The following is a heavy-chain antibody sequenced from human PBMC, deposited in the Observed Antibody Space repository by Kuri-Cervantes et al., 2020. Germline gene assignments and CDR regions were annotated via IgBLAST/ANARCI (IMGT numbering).Heavy chain of an antibody. J-gene: IGHJ6*02. V-gene: IGHV3-11*01. Sequence: GGSLRLSCAASGFTFSDYYMSWIRQAPGKGLEWVSYISSSGSTIYYADSVKGRFTISRDNAKNSLYLQMNSLRAEDTAVYYCARAGARLEQLVPWYYYGMDVWGQGTTVTVSS. D-gene: IGHD6-13*01. CDR3: ARAGARLEQLVPWYYYGMDV. CDR1: GFTFSDYY. CDR2: ISSSGSTI.